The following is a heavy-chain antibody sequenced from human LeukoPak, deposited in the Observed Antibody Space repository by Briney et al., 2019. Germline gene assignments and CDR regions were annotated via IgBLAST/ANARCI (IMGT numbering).Heavy chain of an antibody. CDR2: IIGSGSST. V-gene: IGHV3-23*01. J-gene: IGHJ4*02. CDR3: AKGSSGSWANDY. D-gene: IGHD1-26*01. Sequence: RGSLRLSCAASGFTVSSNYMSWVRQGPGKGLECVSVIIGSGSSTYYADSVKGRFTISRDNARNTLYLQMNSLRAEDTAVYYCAKGSSGSWANDYWGQGTLVTVSS. CDR1: GFTVSSNY.